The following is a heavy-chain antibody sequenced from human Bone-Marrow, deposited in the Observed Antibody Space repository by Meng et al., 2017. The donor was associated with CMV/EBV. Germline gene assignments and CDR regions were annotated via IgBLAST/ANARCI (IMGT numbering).Heavy chain of an antibody. D-gene: IGHD2-2*01. CDR1: GYSISSGYY. J-gene: IGHJ5*02. Sequence: GSLRLSCTVSGYSISSGYYWGWIRQPPGKGLEWIGSIYHSGSTYYNPSLKSRVTISVDTSKNQFSLKLSSVTAADTAVYYCARDVLGYCSSTSCLGGWFDPWGQGTLVTVSS. CDR2: IYHSGST. V-gene: IGHV4-38-2*02. CDR3: ARDVLGYCSSTSCLGGWFDP.